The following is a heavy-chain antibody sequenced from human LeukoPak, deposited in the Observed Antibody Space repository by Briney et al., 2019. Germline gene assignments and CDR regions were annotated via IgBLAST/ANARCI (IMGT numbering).Heavy chain of an antibody. CDR2: ISNTGDAI. CDR3: GRGHWGLDY. V-gene: IGHV3-11*04. Sequence: GGSLRLSCAASGFTFSDSYMTWIRQAPGKGLEWVSFISNTGDAIYYADSVKGRFTTSRDNAKSSLSLQMNSLRAEDTAVYYCGRGHWGLDYWGQGALVTVSS. D-gene: IGHD7-27*01. CDR1: GFTFSDSY. J-gene: IGHJ4*02.